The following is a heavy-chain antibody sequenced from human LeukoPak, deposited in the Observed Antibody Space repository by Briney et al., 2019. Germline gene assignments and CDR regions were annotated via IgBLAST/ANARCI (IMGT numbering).Heavy chain of an antibody. CDR3: ARDIPGIAAAGSYAFDI. V-gene: IGHV4-59*12. J-gene: IGHJ3*02. CDR2: IYYSGST. D-gene: IGHD6-13*01. CDR1: GGSISSYY. Sequence: PSETLSLTCTVSGGSISSYYWSWIRQPPGKGLEWIGYIYYSGSTNYNPSLKSRVTISVDPSKNQFSLKLSSVTAADTAVYYCARDIPGIAAAGSYAFDIWGQGTMVTVSS.